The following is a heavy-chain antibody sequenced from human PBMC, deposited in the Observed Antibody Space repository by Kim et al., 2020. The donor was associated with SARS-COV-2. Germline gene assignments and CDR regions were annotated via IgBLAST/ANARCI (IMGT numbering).Heavy chain of an antibody. J-gene: IGHJ4*02. CDR1: GASIIDYY. CDR2: VHHTGST. CDR3: TRDQWLDY. Sequence: SETLSLTCTVSGASIIDYYWSWIRQPPGKGLEWIGYVHHTGSTNYHPSLKSRVSMSVDTSKNQFSLKLSSVTAADTAVYYCTRDQWLDYWGQGTLVTVSS. D-gene: IGHD5-12*01. V-gene: IGHV4-59*13.